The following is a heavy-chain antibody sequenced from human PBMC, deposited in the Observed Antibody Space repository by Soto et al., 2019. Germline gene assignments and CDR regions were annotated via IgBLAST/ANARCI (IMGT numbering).Heavy chain of an antibody. J-gene: IGHJ4*02. V-gene: IGHV3-20*01. CDR1: GFTFDDYG. CDR3: ARVSPLGYCSSTSCYAYYYFDY. CDR2: INWNGGST. Sequence: GGSLRLSCAASGFTFDDYGMSWVRQAPGKGLEWVSGINWNGGSTGYADSVKGRFTISRDNAKNSLYLQMNSLRAEDTALYHCARVSPLGYCSSTSCYAYYYFDYWGQGTLVTVS. D-gene: IGHD2-2*01.